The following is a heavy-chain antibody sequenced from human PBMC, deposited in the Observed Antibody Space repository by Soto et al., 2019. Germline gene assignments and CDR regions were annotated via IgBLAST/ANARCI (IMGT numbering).Heavy chain of an antibody. CDR2: ISGTGVYI. J-gene: IGHJ5*02. V-gene: IGHV3-21*05. CDR3: AREGALKPFSS. Sequence: GRCRRLSCVACGFTLSNYNMNWVRKAPGKGLEWVSHISGTGVYIHYEDSVKGRFTISRDNAKSSVYLQMNSLRAEDTAVYYCAREGALKPFSSWGQGALVTVSS. CDR1: GFTLSNYN.